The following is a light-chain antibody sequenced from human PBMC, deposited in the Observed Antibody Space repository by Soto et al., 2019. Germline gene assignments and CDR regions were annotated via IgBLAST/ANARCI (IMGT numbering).Light chain of an antibody. CDR2: DNG. CDR3: GTWDNSLSAV. J-gene: IGLJ2*01. V-gene: IGLV1-51*01. CDR1: SSNIGAGYD. Sequence: QSVLTQPPSVSGAPGQRVTISCSGSSSNIGAGYDAHWYQQLPGTAPKLLIYDNGKRSSGIPDRFSGSQSGTSATLGITGLQTGDEADYYCGTWDNSLSAVFGGGTQLTVL.